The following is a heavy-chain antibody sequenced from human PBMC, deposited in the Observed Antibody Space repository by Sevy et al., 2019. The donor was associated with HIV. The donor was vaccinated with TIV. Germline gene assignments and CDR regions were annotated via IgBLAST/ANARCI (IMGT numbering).Heavy chain of an antibody. CDR1: GGSISSSNW. J-gene: IGHJ4*02. CDR3: ARGGAAVVPAAIDY. V-gene: IGHV4-4*02. Sequence: SETLSLTCAVSGGSISSSNWWSWVRQPPGKGLEWIGEIYHSGSTNYNPSLKSRVTISVDKSKNQFSLKLSSVTAADTAVHYCARGGAAVVPAAIDYWGQGTLVTVSS. CDR2: IYHSGST. D-gene: IGHD2-2*01.